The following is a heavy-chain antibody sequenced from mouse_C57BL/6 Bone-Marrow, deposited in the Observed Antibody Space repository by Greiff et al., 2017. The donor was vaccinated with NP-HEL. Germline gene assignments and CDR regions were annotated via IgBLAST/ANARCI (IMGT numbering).Heavy chain of an antibody. CDR2: IHPNSGST. J-gene: IGHJ2*01. CDR3: ARPRGYPYYCDY. V-gene: IGHV1-64*01. D-gene: IGHD2-14*01. CDR1: GYTFTSYW. Sequence: QVQLQQPGAELVKPGASVKLSCKASGYTFTSYWMHWVKQRPGQGLEWIGMIHPNSGSTNYNEKFKSKATLTVDKSSSTAYMQLSSLTSEDSAVYYCARPRGYPYYCDYWGQGTTLTFSS.